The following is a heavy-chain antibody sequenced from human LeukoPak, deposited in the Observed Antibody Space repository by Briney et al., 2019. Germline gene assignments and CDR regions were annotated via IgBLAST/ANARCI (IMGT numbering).Heavy chain of an antibody. V-gene: IGHV1-69*13. CDR3: ARAPYYYDSSGQPYYFDY. CDR1: GGTFSSYA. Sequence: GASVKVPCKASGGTFSSYAISWVRQAPGQGLEWMGGIIPIFGTANYAQKFQGRVTITADESTSTAYMELSSLRSEDTAVYYCARAPYYYDSSGQPYYFDYWGQGTLVTVSS. CDR2: IIPIFGTA. D-gene: IGHD3-22*01. J-gene: IGHJ4*02.